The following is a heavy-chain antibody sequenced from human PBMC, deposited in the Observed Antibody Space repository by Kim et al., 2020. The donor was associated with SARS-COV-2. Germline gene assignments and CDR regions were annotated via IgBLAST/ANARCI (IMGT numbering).Heavy chain of an antibody. CDR3: ARGIAARRGGWFDP. D-gene: IGHD6-6*01. J-gene: IGHJ5*02. Sequence: SETLSLTCAVYGGSFSGYYWSWIRQPPGKGLEWIGEINHSGSTNYNPSLKSRVTISVDTSKNQFSLKLSSVTAADTAVYYCARGIAARRGGWFDPWGQGTLVTVSS. CDR1: GGSFSGYY. V-gene: IGHV4-34*01. CDR2: INHSGST.